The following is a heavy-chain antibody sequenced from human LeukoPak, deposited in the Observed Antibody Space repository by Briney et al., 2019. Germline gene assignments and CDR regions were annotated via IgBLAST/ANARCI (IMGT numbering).Heavy chain of an antibody. CDR3: VRENYFDY. Sequence: SETLSLTCTVSGGSISSGAYYWGWIRQHPGKGLEYIGYIYYSGSTYYNPSLKSRVTISVDTSKNQFSLKLSSVTAADTAVYYRVRENYFDYWGQGTLVTVSS. CDR1: GGSISSGAYY. J-gene: IGHJ4*02. V-gene: IGHV4-31*03. CDR2: IYYSGST.